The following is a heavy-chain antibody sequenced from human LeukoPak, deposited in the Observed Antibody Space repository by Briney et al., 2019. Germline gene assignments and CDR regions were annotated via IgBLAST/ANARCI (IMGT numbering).Heavy chain of an antibody. Sequence: SETLSLTCTVSGYSISSGYYWGWIRQPPGKGLEWIGSIYHSGSTYYSPSLKSRVTISVDTSKNQFSLKLNSATAADTAVYYCARGDYSSSWYEYNWFDPWCQGTLVTVSS. V-gene: IGHV4-38-2*02. CDR3: ARGDYSSSWYEYNWFDP. D-gene: IGHD6-13*01. J-gene: IGHJ5*02. CDR1: GYSISSGYY. CDR2: IYHSGST.